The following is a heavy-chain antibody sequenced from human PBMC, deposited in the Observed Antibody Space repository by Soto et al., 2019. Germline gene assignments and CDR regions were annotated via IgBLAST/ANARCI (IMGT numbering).Heavy chain of an antibody. CDR2: IVVGSGNT. CDR1: GFTFTNSA. V-gene: IGHV1-58*01. D-gene: IGHD3-10*01. CDR3: AASMVRGVLDY. Sequence: SVKVSCKASGFTFTNSAVQWVRQARGQRLEWIGWIVVGSGNTNYAQKFQERVTITRDMSTSTAYMELSSLRSEDTAVYYCAASMVRGVLDYWGQGTLVTVSS. J-gene: IGHJ4*02.